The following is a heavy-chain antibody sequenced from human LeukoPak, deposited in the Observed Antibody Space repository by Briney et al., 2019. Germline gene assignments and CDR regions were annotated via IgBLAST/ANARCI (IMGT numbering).Heavy chain of an antibody. CDR2: IYYSGST. D-gene: IGHD2-2*01. V-gene: IGHV4-31*03. CDR3: ARVRGYCSSTTCYYDY. J-gene: IGHJ4*02. Sequence: PSETLSLTCTVSGGSISSGGYYWSWIRQHPGKGLEWIGYIYYSGSTYYNPSLKSRVTISVDTSKNQFSLRLSSVTAADTAVYYCARVRGYCSSTTCYYDYWGQGTLVTVSS. CDR1: GGSISSGGYY.